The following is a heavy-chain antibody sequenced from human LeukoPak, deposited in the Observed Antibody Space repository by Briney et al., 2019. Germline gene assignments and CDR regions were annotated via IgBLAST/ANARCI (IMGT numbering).Heavy chain of an antibody. CDR1: GFSFNSGW. CDR3: TRRLDA. J-gene: IGHJ5*02. Sequence: GGSLRLSCAASGFSFNSGWMDWVREAPGKGLEGVANIQHDESEKNYLNSVKRRFTISRDNAQNSLYLQMNGLRVEATAVYYCTRRLDAWGQGTLVTVSS. CDR2: IQHDESEK. V-gene: IGHV3-7*01. D-gene: IGHD3-16*01.